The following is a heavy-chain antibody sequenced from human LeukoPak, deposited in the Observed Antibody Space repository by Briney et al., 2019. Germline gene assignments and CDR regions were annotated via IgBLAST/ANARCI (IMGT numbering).Heavy chain of an antibody. CDR2: ISYDGSNK. CDR1: GFTFSSYA. V-gene: IGHV3-30*04. J-gene: IGHJ3*02. Sequence: PGGSLRLSCAASGFTFSSYAMHWVRQAPGKGLEWVAVISYDGSNKYYADSVKGRFTISRDNAKNSLYLQMNSLRAEDTAVYYCARAGPYSDDAFDIWGQGTMVTVSS. CDR3: ARAGPYSDDAFDI. D-gene: IGHD2-21*01.